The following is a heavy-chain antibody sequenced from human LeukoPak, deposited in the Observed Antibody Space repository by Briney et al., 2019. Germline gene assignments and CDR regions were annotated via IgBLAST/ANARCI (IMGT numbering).Heavy chain of an antibody. J-gene: IGHJ4*02. CDR2: IKSKTDGGTT. CDR1: GFTFSNAW. V-gene: IGHV3-15*01. D-gene: IGHD3-22*01. CDR3: TTFMIVVVIGIRIDY. Sequence: GGSLRLSCAASGFTFSNAWMSWVRQAPGKGLEWVGRIKSKTDGGTTDYAAPVKGRFTISRDDSKNTLYLQMNSLKTEDTAVYYCTTFMIVVVIGIRIDYWGQGTLVTVSS.